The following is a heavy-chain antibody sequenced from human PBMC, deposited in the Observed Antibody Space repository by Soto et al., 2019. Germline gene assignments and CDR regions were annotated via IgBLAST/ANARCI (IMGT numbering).Heavy chain of an antibody. CDR3: SAGYSSSRDHY. J-gene: IGHJ4*02. CDR1: GFTFSSYA. V-gene: IGHV3-23*01. D-gene: IGHD6-13*01. CDR2: ISGSGGST. Sequence: EVQLLETGGGLVQPGGSLRLSCAASGFTFSSYAMSWVRQAPGKGLEWVSAISGSGGSTYYADSVKGRFTISRDNSKNTLYLQMHSLRAEDTAVYYCSAGYSSSRDHYWGQGTLVTVSS.